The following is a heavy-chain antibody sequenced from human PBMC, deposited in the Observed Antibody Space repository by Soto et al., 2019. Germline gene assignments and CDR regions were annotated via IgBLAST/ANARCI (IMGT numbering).Heavy chain of an antibody. J-gene: IGHJ4*02. V-gene: IGHV4-39*01. CDR1: GGAIRSRVSMVGRTFY. CDR2: ISYSDGS. Sequence: SETQSRTCNISGGAIRSRVSMVGRTFYSVWMRQPPGKGLEWIASISYSDGSFYNSSLKSRLTISVDTSKNQFSLSLRSVTAADTAVYYCASHRTFWPFDYWGQGTVVTVS. D-gene: IGHD2-8*01. CDR3: ASHRTFWPFDY.